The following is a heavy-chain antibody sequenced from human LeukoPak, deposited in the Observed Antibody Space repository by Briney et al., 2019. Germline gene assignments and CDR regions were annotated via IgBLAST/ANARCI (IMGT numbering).Heavy chain of an antibody. J-gene: IGHJ4*02. CDR3: AKETVTNYYFDY. CDR1: GFTFSSYW. D-gene: IGHD4-17*01. V-gene: IGHV3-30*02. CDR2: IRYDGSNK. Sequence: GGSLRLSCAASGFTFSSYWMSWVHQAPGKGLEWVAFIRYDGSNKYYADSVKGRFTISRDNSKNTLYLQMNSLRAEDTAVYYCAKETVTNYYFDYWGQGTLVTVSS.